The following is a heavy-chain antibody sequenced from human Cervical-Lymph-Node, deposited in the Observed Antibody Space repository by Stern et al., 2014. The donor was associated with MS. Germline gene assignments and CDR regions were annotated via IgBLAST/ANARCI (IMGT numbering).Heavy chain of an antibody. D-gene: IGHD1-26*01. J-gene: IGHJ5*02. CDR3: ASRWSGTYYGQNWFDP. CDR1: GDSITSGGHY. V-gene: IGHV4-31*03. CDR2: IYNSGAT. Sequence: MQLVESGPGLVKPSQTLSLTCTVSGDSITSGGHYWSWIRQHPGKGLEWIGYIYNSGATFYNPSIKGRVTISLDTSKNQFSLQLSSVTAADTAIYYCASRWSGTYYGQNWFDPWGQGSLVTVST.